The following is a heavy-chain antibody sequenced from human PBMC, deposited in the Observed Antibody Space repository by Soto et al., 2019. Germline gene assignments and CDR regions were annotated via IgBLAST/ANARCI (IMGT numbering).Heavy chain of an antibody. CDR2: INAGNGNT. CDR1: GYTFTSYA. J-gene: IGHJ4*02. Sequence: ASVKVSCKASGYTFTSYAMHWVRQAPGQRLEWMGWINAGNGNTKYSQKFQGRVTITRDTSASTAYMELSSLRSEDTAVYYCARASAAAGHFDYWGQGTLVTVSS. CDR3: ARASAAAGHFDY. V-gene: IGHV1-3*01. D-gene: IGHD6-13*01.